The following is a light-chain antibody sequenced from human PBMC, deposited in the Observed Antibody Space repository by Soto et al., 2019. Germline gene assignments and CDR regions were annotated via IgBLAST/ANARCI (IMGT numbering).Light chain of an antibody. CDR1: QGVSGSY. CDR2: SAS. Sequence: EIVLTQSPGTLSLSPGERATLSCRASQGVSGSYLAWYQQKPGQAPRLLIYSASSRATGIPDRFSGSGSGTDFTLTISRLEPEDFASYYCQQRSSWPRTFGQGTKVDIK. CDR3: QQRSSWPRT. J-gene: IGKJ1*01. V-gene: IGKV3D-20*02.